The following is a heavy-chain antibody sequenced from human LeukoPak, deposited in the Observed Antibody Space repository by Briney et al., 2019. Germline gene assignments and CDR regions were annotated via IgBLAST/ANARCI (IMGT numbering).Heavy chain of an antibody. CDR1: GYTFTSNG. D-gene: IGHD2-2*01. CDR2: ISAYNGNT. Sequence: ASVKVSCKASGYTFTSNGIGWVRQAPGQGLEWMGWISAYNGNTNYAQKLQGRVTMTTDTSTSKAYMELRSLRSDDTAVYYCARDRCSSTSCYFDYWGQGTLVTVSS. J-gene: IGHJ4*02. V-gene: IGHV1-18*04. CDR3: ARDRCSSTSCYFDY.